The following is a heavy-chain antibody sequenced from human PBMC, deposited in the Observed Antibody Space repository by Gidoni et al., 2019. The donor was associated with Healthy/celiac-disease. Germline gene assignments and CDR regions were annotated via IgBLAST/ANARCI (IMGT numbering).Heavy chain of an antibody. D-gene: IGHD6-6*01. Sequence: QVQLQESGPGLVKPSQTLSLTCTVSGGSISSGGYYWNWIRQHPGKGLEWIGYIYYSGSTYYNPSLKSRVTISEDTSKNQFSLKLSSVTAADTAVYYCARAPLKYSSSQGGWFDPWGQGTLVTVSS. CDR1: GGSISSGGYY. CDR3: ARAPLKYSSSQGGWFDP. V-gene: IGHV4-31*03. CDR2: IYYSGST. J-gene: IGHJ5*02.